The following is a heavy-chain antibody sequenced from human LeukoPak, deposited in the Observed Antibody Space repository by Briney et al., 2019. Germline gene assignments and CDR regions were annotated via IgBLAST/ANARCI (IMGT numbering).Heavy chain of an antibody. J-gene: IGHJ5*02. CDR2: ISYDGSNK. V-gene: IGHV3-30-3*01. Sequence: GRSLRLSCAASGFTFSSYAMHWVRQAPGKGLEWVAVISYDGSNKYNADSVKGRFTISRDNSKNTLYLQMNSLRAEDTAVYYCARDPRDDFWSGDNWFDPWGQGTLVTVSS. CDR1: GFTFSSYA. CDR3: ARDPRDDFWSGDNWFDP. D-gene: IGHD3-3*01.